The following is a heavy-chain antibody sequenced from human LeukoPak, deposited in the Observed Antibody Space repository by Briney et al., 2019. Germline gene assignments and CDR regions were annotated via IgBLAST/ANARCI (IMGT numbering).Heavy chain of an antibody. D-gene: IGHD2-8*01. CDR2: IWEAGSDK. Sequence: PGGTLSLSCVASAFTFSSYARSRVRPAPGKGREWVANIWEAGSDKYYVYSVKGRFTISRYNATTSLYLHMTILPVEASAVYSSAKDQNLVSWGMGYFTYGGQETRVTASS. J-gene: IGHJ4*02. CDR1: AFTFSSYA. CDR3: AKDQNLVSWGMGYFTY. V-gene: IGHV3-7*01.